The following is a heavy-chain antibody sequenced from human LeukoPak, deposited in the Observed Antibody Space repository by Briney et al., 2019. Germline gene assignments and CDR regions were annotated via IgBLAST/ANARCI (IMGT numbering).Heavy chain of an antibody. CDR2: INWNGGST. J-gene: IGHJ6*03. D-gene: IGHD4-11*01. CDR1: GFTFDDYG. CDR3: ARVTTGDYYYYMAV. Sequence: GGSLRLSCAASGFTFDDYGMSWVRQAPGKGLEWVSGINWNGGSTGYADSVKGRFTISRDNAKNSLYLQMNSLRAEDTALYYCARVTTGDYYYYMAVWGKGTTVTVSS. V-gene: IGHV3-20*04.